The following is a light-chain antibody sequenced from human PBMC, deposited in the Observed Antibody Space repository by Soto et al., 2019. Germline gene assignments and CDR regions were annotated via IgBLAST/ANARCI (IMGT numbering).Light chain of an antibody. CDR2: GAT. CDR1: QSISSY. J-gene: IGKJ1*01. CDR3: QQSFSVRSWT. V-gene: IGKV1-39*01. Sequence: DIHMTHSPSSLSASILYRVTITCLASQSISSYLNWYQQKPGKAPMLLIYGATNLQSGVPSRFSGSGSRTDFTLTISSLQPEDFATYFCQQSFSVRSWTFGQGTKVDIK.